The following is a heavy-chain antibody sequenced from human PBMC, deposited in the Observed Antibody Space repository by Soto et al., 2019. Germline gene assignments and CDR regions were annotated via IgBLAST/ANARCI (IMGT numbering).Heavy chain of an antibody. J-gene: IGHJ4*02. D-gene: IGHD3-10*01. V-gene: IGHV3-23*01. CDR2: ISGSGGGT. CDR3: AKAGYGSGSNYTLSFNS. Sequence: GGSLRLSCAASGFTFNIYAMSWVRQAPGKGLEWVSAISGSGGGTYYADSVEGRFTISRDNSKNTLYLQMNSLRAEDTAVYYCAKAGYGSGSNYTLSFNSCGQGTQVTVS. CDR1: GFTFNIYA.